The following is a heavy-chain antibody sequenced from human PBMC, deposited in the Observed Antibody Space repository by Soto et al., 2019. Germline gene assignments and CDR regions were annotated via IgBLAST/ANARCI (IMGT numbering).Heavy chain of an antibody. D-gene: IGHD2-8*01. Sequence: QVQLQESGPGLVKPSQTLSLTCAVSGGSISTNDWWTWVRQPPGKGLEWIGDIHHTGSTTNYSPSLQSRVTVSIDKSENQFSLRLTSVTAADKAVYYCATRDCTNNVCHFPWGQGTLVTVSS. CDR3: ATRDCTNNVCHFP. J-gene: IGHJ5*02. V-gene: IGHV4-4*02. CDR1: GGSISTNDW. CDR2: IHHTGSTT.